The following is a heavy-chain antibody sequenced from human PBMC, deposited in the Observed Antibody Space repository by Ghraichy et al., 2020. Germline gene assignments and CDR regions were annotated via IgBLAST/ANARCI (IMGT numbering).Heavy chain of an antibody. Sequence: SETLSLTCAVYGGSFSGYYWSWIRQPPGKGLEWIREINHSGSTNYNPSLKSRVTISVDTSKNQFSLKLSSVTAADTAVYYCARGKHGSSWSVRGMDVWGQGTTVTVSS. V-gene: IGHV4-34*01. CDR2: INHSGST. CDR1: GGSFSGYY. CDR3: ARGKHGSSWSVRGMDV. J-gene: IGHJ6*02. D-gene: IGHD6-13*01.